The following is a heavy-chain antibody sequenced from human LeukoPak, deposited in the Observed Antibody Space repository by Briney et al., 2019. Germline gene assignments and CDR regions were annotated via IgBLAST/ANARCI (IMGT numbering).Heavy chain of an antibody. V-gene: IGHV1-46*01. Sequence: ASVKVSCKASEYTFTSYYMHWARQAPGQGLEWMGIINPSGGSTSYAQKFQGRVTMTRDMSTSTVYMELSSLRSEDTAVYYCARETHGIAARPGGRFDPWGQGTLVTVSS. J-gene: IGHJ5*02. D-gene: IGHD6-6*01. CDR2: INPSGGST. CDR3: ARETHGIAARPGGRFDP. CDR1: EYTFTSYY.